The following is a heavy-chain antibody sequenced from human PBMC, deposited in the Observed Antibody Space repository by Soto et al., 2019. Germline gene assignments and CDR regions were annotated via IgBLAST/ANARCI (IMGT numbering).Heavy chain of an antibody. D-gene: IGHD5-12*01. CDR3: ARGRTGEWLRWGGTYYHYGMGV. Sequence: SETLSLTCTVSGGSISSGGYYWSWIRQHPGKGLEWIGYIYYNGDAYYNPSLTSRVTISVDTSKNQFSLKLSSVTAADTAVYYCARGRTGEWLRWGGTYYHYGMGVWGQGTTVTVSS. J-gene: IGHJ6*02. CDR2: IYYNGDA. CDR1: GGSISSGGYY. V-gene: IGHV4-31*03.